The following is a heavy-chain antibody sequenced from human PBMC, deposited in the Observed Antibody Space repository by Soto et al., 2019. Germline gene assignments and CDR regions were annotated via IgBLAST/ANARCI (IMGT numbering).Heavy chain of an antibody. D-gene: IGHD3-16*01. Sequence: SETLSLTCTVSGGSMRGQHWSWIRQPPGKGLKRNGHHSDNTKYNPTLKSRITITKDTSKNQFSLKMSSVTAANTAVYYCATYTVGEGGRGYWGQGTLVTVSS. CDR2: HSDNT. CDR3: ATYTVGEGGRGY. CDR1: GGSMRGQH. J-gene: IGHJ4*02. V-gene: IGHV4-4*09.